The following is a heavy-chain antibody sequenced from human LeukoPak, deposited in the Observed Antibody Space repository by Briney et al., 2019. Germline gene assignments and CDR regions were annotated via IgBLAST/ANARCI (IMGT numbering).Heavy chain of an antibody. Sequence: SETLSLTCTVSGGSISSSSYYWGWIRQPPGKGLEWIGSIYYSGSTYYNPSLKSRVTISVDTSKNQFSLKLSSVTAADTAVYYCARHGVVVPAGWIDPWGQGTLVTVSS. CDR3: ARHGVVVPAGWIDP. CDR1: GGSISSSSYY. CDR2: IYYSGST. V-gene: IGHV4-39*01. D-gene: IGHD2-2*01. J-gene: IGHJ5*02.